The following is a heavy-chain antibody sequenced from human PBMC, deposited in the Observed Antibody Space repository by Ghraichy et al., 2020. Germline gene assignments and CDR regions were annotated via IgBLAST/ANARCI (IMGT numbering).Heavy chain of an antibody. D-gene: IGHD6-13*01. CDR1: GFTFCDKE. V-gene: IGHV3-48*03. J-gene: IGHJ4*02. CDR2: IAASRDTI. CDR3: ARGTFDYSREDHGGAFDY. Sequence: GESLRLSCAASGFTFCDKELNWVRQAPGKGLEWVAYIAASRDTIYYADSVRGRFTISRAQSSVFLQMDSLRAEDTATYSCARGTFDYSREDHGGAFDYLGQGTQVTVSS.